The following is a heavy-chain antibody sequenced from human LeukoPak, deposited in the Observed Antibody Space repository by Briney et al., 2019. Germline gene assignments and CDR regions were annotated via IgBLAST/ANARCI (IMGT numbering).Heavy chain of an antibody. D-gene: IGHD6-19*01. CDR3: ARGSSGWLGVFDY. Sequence: SVKVSCKASGGTFSSYAISWVRQAPGQGLEWMGGITPIFGTANYAQKFQGRVTITTDESTSTAYMELSSLRSEDTAVYYCARGSSGWLGVFDYWGQGTLVTVSS. CDR2: ITPIFGTA. CDR1: GGTFSSYA. J-gene: IGHJ4*02. V-gene: IGHV1-69*05.